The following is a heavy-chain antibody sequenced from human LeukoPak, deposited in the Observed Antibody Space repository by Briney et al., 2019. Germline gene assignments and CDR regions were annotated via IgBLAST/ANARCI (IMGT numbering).Heavy chain of an antibody. CDR2: IIPIYGSP. CDR1: GGSFTFTSHA. D-gene: IGHD3-22*01. J-gene: IGHJ3*01. Sequence: SVKVSCKASGGSFTFTSHAITWVRQAPGQGLEWMAGIIPIYGSPSYAQRFQGRVTITSDESARTVYMEPSSLRSEDTAVYYCAGFFYDNSHDAFDLWGQGTMVTVSS. CDR3: AGFFYDNSHDAFDL. V-gene: IGHV1-69*13.